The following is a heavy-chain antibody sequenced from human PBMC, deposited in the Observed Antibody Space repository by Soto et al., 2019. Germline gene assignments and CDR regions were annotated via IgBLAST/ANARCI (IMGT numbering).Heavy chain of an antibody. CDR2: IKSKTDGGTT. Sequence: EVQLVESGGGLVKPGGSLRLSCAASGFTFSNAWMSWVRQAPGKGLEWVGRIKSKTDGGTTDYAAPVKGRFTISRDDSKNTLYLQMNSLKTEDTAVYYCTTYDRTLLEMASNWGQGTLVTVSS. V-gene: IGHV3-15*01. J-gene: IGHJ4*02. CDR3: TTYDRTLLEMASN. D-gene: IGHD5-12*01. CDR1: GFTFSNAW.